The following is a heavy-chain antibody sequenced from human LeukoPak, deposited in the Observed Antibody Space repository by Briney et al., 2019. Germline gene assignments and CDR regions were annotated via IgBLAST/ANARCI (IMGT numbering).Heavy chain of an antibody. CDR1: GGSISSGSYY. CDR3: ARHGAMTGNFQH. Sequence: SETLSLTCTVSGGSISSGSYYWGWVRQPPGKGLEWIGSIYYSGSTYYNPSLKSRVTISVDTSNNQFSLKLSSVTAADMAVYYCARHGAMTGNFQHWGQGTLVTVSS. D-gene: IGHD3-9*01. CDR2: IYYSGST. J-gene: IGHJ1*01. V-gene: IGHV4-39*01.